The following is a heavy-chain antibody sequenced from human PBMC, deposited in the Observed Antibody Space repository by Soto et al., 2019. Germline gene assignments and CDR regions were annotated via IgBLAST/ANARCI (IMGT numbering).Heavy chain of an antibody. Sequence: QVQLVQSGAEVKKPGSSVKVSCKASGDIFNSYPFSWVRQAPGQGLEWMGGIVPLLGTADYAQKFQDRVTITADDSTSTVYMELSSLRSDDTAVYYCARDRGSQNWYFGVGGRGTLVSVSS. CDR1: GDIFNSYP. CDR2: IVPLLGTA. V-gene: IGHV1-69*01. D-gene: IGHD3-10*01. CDR3: ARDRGSQNWYFGV. J-gene: IGHJ2*01.